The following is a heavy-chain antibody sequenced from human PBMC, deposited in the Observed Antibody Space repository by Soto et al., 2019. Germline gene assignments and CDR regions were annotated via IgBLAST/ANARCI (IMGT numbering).Heavy chain of an antibody. CDR2: ISGSGGRT. V-gene: IGHV3-23*01. CDR1: GFTFSSYA. Sequence: GGSLRLSCAASGFTFSSYAMSWVRQAPGKGLEWVSAISGSGGRTYYADSVKGRFTISRENSKNTPYLQMNSLRAEDTAVYYCAKAYPYASQWNGTPYPMDVWGKGTTVTVSS. J-gene: IGHJ6*03. CDR3: AKAYPYASQWNGTPYPMDV. D-gene: IGHD6-19*01.